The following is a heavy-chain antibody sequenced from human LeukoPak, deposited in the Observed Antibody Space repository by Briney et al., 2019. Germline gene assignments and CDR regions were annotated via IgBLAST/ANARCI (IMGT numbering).Heavy chain of an antibody. CDR1: GCTFSSYA. CDR3: ASTMFGGYYYYGMDV. J-gene: IGHJ6*02. V-gene: IGHV1-69*04. D-gene: IGHD3-3*01. CDR2: IIPILGIA. Sequence: GASVTVSCKASGCTFSSYAISWVRQAPGQGLEWMGRIIPILGIANYAQKFQGRVTITADKSTSTAYMELSSLRSEDTAVYYCASTMFGGYYYYGMDVWGQGTTVTVSS.